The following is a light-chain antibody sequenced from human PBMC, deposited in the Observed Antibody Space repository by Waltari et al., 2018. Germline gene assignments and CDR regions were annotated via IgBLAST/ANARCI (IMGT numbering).Light chain of an antibody. J-gene: IGKJ1*01. CDR1: QVINKE. CDR3: QQDYSTPWT. Sequence: DIQMTQSPSSLSASVGDRVTVTCRASQVINKELSWYQQKPGRAPTLLIYAACSLQTGVSSRFSGSGSGPDFTLTISSLQPEDVATYYCQQDYSTPWTFGQGTKVEI. CDR2: AAC. V-gene: IGKV1-27*01.